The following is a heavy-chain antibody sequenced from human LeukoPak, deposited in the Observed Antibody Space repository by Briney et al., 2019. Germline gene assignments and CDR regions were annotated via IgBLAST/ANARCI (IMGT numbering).Heavy chain of an antibody. V-gene: IGHV3-23*01. CDR1: GFTFSSYV. CDR3: AKKIPGTYPFDY. D-gene: IGHD1-26*01. J-gene: IGHJ4*02. CDR2: ITGSSDIT. Sequence: GGSLRLSCEASGFTFSSYVMAWVRQAPEKGLEWVAGITGSSDITDYADSVKGRFTISRDNSKSTLYLQMNSLMAVDTAIYYCAKKIPGTYPFDYWGRGTLVTVSS.